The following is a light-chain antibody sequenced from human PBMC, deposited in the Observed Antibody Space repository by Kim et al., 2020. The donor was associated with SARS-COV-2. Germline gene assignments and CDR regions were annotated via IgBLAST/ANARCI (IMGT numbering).Light chain of an antibody. V-gene: IGLV3-1*01. J-gene: IGLJ2*01. CDR3: QAWDSSTEMV. CDR1: KLGDKY. Sequence: VSPGQPASITCSGDKLGDKYACWYQQKPGQSPVLVIYQDSKRPSGIPERFSGSNSGNTATLTISGTQAMDEADYYCQAWDSSTEMVFGGGTQLTVL. CDR2: QDS.